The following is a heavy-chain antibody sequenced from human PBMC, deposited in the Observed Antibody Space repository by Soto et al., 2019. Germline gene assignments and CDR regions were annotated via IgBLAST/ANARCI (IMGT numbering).Heavy chain of an antibody. D-gene: IGHD3-3*01. CDR1: GFSLSSVTMG. V-gene: IGHV2-26*01. CDR2: IFSNDKK. CDR3: ARTRSAYNFWSGGYDS. J-gene: IGHJ4*02. Sequence: QVTLKESGPVLVKPTEPLTLTCTVSGFSLSSVTMGVSWIRQPPGKALEWLAHIFSNDKKSYTTSLKSRLTISKDTSKSQVVLTMTNMDSVDTATYFCARTRSAYNFWSGGYDSWGRGTLVTVSS.